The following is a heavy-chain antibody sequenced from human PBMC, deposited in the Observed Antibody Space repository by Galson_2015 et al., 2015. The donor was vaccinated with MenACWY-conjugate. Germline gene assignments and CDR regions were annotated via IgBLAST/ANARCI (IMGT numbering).Heavy chain of an antibody. J-gene: IGHJ3*02. CDR2: IFPADSDT. CDR1: GYRFTSFW. Sequence: QSGAEVKKPGESLKISCSASGYRFTSFWIGWVRQMPGKGLEWMGIIFPADSDTRYSPSFQGQVTISVDKSISTAYLQWGSLRTSDTAMYYCARPRYTNTWLSAFDIWGQGTMVTVSS. V-gene: IGHV5-51*01. D-gene: IGHD3-9*01. CDR3: ARPRYTNTWLSAFDI.